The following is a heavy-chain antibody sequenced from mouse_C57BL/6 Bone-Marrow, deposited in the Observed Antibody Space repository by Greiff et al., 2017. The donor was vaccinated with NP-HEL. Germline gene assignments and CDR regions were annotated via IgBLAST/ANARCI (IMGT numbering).Heavy chain of an antibody. D-gene: IGHD1-1*01. J-gene: IGHJ1*03. CDR2: IYPGSGST. Sequence: QVQLQQPGAELVKPGASVKMSCKASGYTFTSYWITWVKQRPGQGLEWIGDIYPGSGSTNYNEKFKSKATLTVDTSSSTAYMQLSGLTSEDSAVYYCARTYYYGSSYWYFDVWGTGTTVTVSS. V-gene: IGHV1-55*01. CDR1: GYTFTSYW. CDR3: ARTYYYGSSYWYFDV.